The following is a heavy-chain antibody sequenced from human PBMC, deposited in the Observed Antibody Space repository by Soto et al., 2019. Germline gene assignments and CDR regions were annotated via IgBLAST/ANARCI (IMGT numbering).Heavy chain of an antibody. CDR1: GFTFSSYD. Sequence: PGGSLRLSCAASGFTFSSYDMHWVRQATGKGLEWVSAIGTAGDTYYPGSVKGRFTISRENAKNSLYLQMNSLRAGDTAVYYCARDEAGMYGYYYYGMDVWGQGTTVTVSS. J-gene: IGHJ6*02. CDR2: IGTAGDT. CDR3: ARDEAGMYGYYYYGMDV. V-gene: IGHV3-13*01. D-gene: IGHD2-8*01.